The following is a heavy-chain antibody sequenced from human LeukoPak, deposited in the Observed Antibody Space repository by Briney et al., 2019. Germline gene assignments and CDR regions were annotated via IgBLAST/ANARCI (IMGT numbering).Heavy chain of an antibody. V-gene: IGHV4-59*01. CDR2: IYYSGST. D-gene: IGHD5-12*01. J-gene: IGHJ6*02. CDR1: GGSISSYY. Sequence: PSETLSLTCTVSGGSISSYYWSWIRQPPGKGLEWIGYIYYSGSTNYNPSLKSRVTISVDTSKNQFSLKLSSVTAADTAVYYCARDGGYSGYDLVNRDDYYYYGMDVWGQGTTVTVSS. CDR3: ARDGGYSGYDLVNRDDYYYYGMDV.